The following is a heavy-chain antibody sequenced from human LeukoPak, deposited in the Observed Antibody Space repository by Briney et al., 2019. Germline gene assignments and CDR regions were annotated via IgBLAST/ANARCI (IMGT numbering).Heavy chain of an antibody. Sequence: PSETPSLTCTVSGGSISSFYWSWIRQPAGKGLEWIGHIYSSGSANYNPSLKSRLTMSVDTSKNQVSLRLSSVTAADTAVYYCARDRAVGGDRLMFDYWGQGTLVSVSS. J-gene: IGHJ4*02. D-gene: IGHD2-21*02. CDR1: GGSISSFY. CDR2: IYSSGSA. CDR3: ARDRAVGGDRLMFDY. V-gene: IGHV4-4*07.